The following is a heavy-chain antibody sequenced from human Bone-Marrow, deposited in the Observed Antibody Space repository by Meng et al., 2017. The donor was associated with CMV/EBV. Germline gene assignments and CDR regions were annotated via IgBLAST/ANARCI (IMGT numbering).Heavy chain of an antibody. D-gene: IGHD3-10*01. J-gene: IGHJ6*02. Sequence: KVSCKGSGYSFTSYWIGWVRQMPGKGLEWMGIIYPGDSDTRYSPSFQGQVTISADKSISTAYLQWSSLKASDTAMYYCARQRRLWFGELSGHRYYYGMAVWGPGNTVNVSS. CDR3: ARQRRLWFGELSGHRYYYGMAV. CDR1: GYSFTSYW. CDR2: IYPGDSDT. V-gene: IGHV5-51*01.